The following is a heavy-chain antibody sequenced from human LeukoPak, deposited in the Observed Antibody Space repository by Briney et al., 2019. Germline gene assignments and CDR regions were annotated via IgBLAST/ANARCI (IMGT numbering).Heavy chain of an antibody. CDR2: IYPGDSET. J-gene: IGHJ4*02. V-gene: IGHV5-51*01. D-gene: IGHD5-18*01. CDR1: GYSFTTNW. CDR3: VRSRGYSYGYSYYFVY. Sequence: GESLKISCKGTGYSFTTNWIGWVRQMPGKGLEWIGIIYPGDSETRYSPSFPGEISISAYKSISTAYRQWSSLKASDTAMYYCVRSRGYSYGYSYYFVYRGEGDLVTVSS.